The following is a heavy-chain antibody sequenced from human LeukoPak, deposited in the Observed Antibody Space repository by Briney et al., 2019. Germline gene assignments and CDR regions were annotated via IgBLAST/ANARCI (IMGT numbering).Heavy chain of an antibody. CDR2: INPSGGST. D-gene: IGHD2/OR15-2a*01. Sequence: ASVKVSCKASGYTFTSYYMHWVRQAPGQGLEWMGIINPSGGSTSYAQKFQGRVTMTRDTSISTAYMELSRLRSDDTAVYYCARELSAADYWGQGTLVTVSS. J-gene: IGHJ4*02. CDR1: GYTFTSYY. CDR3: ARELSAADY. V-gene: IGHV1-46*01.